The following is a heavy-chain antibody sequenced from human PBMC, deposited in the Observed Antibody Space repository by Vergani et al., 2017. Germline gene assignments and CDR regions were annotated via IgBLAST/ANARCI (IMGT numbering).Heavy chain of an antibody. D-gene: IGHD3-9*01. CDR3: ARVYYDILTGYYPPWDYYYYMDV. Sequence: VQLVESGGGLVQPGGSLRLSCAASGYTFTSYDINWVRQATGQGLEWMGWMNPNSGNTGYAQKFQGRVTMTRNTSISTAYMELSSLRSEDTAVYYCARVYYDILTGYYPPWDYYYYMDVWGKGTTVTVSS. CDR1: GYTFTSYD. J-gene: IGHJ6*03. V-gene: IGHV1-8*01. CDR2: MNPNSGNT.